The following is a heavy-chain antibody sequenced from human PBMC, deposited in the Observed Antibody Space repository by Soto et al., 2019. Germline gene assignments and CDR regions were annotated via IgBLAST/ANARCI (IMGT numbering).Heavy chain of an antibody. V-gene: IGHV3-73*01. J-gene: IGHJ6*02. Sequence: GGSLRLSCAASGFTFSGSAMHWVRQASGKGLEWVGRIRSKANSYATAYAASVKGRFTISRDDSKNTAYLQMNSLKTEDTAVYYCTRLHRLLYYYYGMDVWGQGTKVTVSS. CDR2: IRSKANSYAT. CDR3: TRLHRLLYYYYGMDV. CDR1: GFTFSGSA.